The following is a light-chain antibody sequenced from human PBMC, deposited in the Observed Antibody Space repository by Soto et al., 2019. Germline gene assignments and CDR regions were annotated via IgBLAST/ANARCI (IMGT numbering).Light chain of an antibody. CDR1: SSNIGSNT. Sequence: QSVLTQPPSASGTPGQRVIVSCSGSSSNIGSNTVNWYQQLPGTAPKVLIYTNDQRPSGVPERFSGSKSGTSASLAISGLQSEDEADYYCAAWDDSLKGVVFGGGTQLTVL. CDR3: AAWDDSLKGVV. CDR2: TND. V-gene: IGLV1-44*01. J-gene: IGLJ2*01.